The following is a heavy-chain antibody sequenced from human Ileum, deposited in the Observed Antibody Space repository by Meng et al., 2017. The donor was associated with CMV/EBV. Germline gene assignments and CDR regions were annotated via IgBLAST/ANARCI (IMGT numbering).Heavy chain of an antibody. CDR1: GLTFSNYA. Sequence: GESLKISCVAPGLTFSNYAMGWVPQTPGKGLEWVSAIRYSGGATDYADSVKGRFTISKDNSENTLYLQMDSLRGEDTAVYYCTDYDFWSGFPDFDFWGQGTLVTVSS. CDR3: TDYDFWSGFPDFDF. J-gene: IGHJ4*02. CDR2: IRYSGGAT. V-gene: IGHV3-23*01. D-gene: IGHD3-3*01.